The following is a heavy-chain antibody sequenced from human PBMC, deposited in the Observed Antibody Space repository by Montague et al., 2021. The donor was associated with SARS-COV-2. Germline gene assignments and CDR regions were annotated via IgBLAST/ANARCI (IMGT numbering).Heavy chain of an antibody. CDR1: GGSFSGYY. J-gene: IGHJ4*02. Sequence: SETLSLTCAVYGGSFSGYYWSWIRQPPGKGLEWIGEINHSGSTNYNPSLKSRVTISVDTSKNQFSLKLSSVTAVDTAVYYCARGSSILWWWPFDYWGQGTLVTVSS. CDR2: INHSGST. CDR3: ARGSSILWWWPFDY. D-gene: IGHD2-21*01. V-gene: IGHV4-34*01.